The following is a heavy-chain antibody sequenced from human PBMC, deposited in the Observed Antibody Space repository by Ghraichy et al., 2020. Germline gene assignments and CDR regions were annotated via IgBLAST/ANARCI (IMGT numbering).Heavy chain of an antibody. J-gene: IGHJ2*01. V-gene: IGHV3-23*01. CDR2: ISGSGDST. CDR3: AKDPSQNGGGYFDL. Sequence: GGSLRLSCAASGFTFSSYAMSWVRQAPGKGLEWVAGISGSGDSTSYADSVKGRFTISRDNSKNTLYLQMNSVRAEDTAVDDCAKDPSQNGGGYFDLWGRGTQGTVAS. CDR1: GFTFSSYA. D-gene: IGHD3-16*01.